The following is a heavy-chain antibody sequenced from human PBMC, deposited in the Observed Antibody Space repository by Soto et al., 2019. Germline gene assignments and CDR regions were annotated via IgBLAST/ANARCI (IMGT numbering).Heavy chain of an antibody. CDR2: ITKSSSTI. D-gene: IGHD6-13*01. V-gene: IGHV3-48*01. CDR1: GFTFTSYA. Sequence: GSLRLSCAASGFTFTSYAMNWVRQAPGKGLEWISYITKSSSTIYYADSVKGRFTISRDNAQNSLYLQMNSLRAEDTAVYYCAREGSSWYSYNWSDPWGQGTLVTVSS. CDR3: AREGSSWYSYNWSDP. J-gene: IGHJ5*02.